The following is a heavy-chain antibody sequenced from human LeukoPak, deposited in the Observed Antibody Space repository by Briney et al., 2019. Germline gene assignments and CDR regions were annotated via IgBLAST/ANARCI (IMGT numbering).Heavy chain of an antibody. D-gene: IGHD3-22*01. CDR1: AFTFNNYW. Sequence: GGSLRLSCVASAFTFNNYWMHWVRQAPGKGLVWVSRIKGDGSSTNYADSVRGRFTISRDNSKNTMYLQMNSLRPEDTAFYYCARSYYDSTAYYLAEYFQHWGQGTLVTVSS. V-gene: IGHV3-74*01. CDR3: ARSYYDSTAYYLAEYFQH. CDR2: IKGDGSST. J-gene: IGHJ1*01.